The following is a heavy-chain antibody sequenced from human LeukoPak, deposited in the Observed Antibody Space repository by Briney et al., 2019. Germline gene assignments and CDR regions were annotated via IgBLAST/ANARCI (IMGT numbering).Heavy chain of an antibody. J-gene: IGHJ3*02. D-gene: IGHD3-22*01. CDR3: ARELYYYDSSGYSIGAFDI. CDR2: ISSSSSYI. Sequence: GGSLRLSCAASGFTFSSYSMNWVRQAPGKGLEWVSSISSSSSYIYYADSVKGRFTISRDNAKNSLYLQMNSLRAEDTAVYYCARELYYYDSSGYSIGAFDIWGQGTMVTVSS. CDR1: GFTFSSYS. V-gene: IGHV3-21*01.